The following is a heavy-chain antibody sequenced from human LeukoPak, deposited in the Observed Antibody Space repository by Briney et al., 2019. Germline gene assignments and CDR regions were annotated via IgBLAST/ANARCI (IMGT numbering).Heavy chain of an antibody. CDR2: IWYDGSNK. V-gene: IGHV3-33*01. Sequence: GGCVRLSCAASGSTFSGYGMHWVRQAPGKGLEWVAVIWYDGSNKYYADSVKGRFTISRDNSKNTLYLQMNSLRAEDTAVYYCARDLSGWSDDDWGFDYWGQGTLDTVSS. CDR3: ARDLSGWSDDDWGFDY. J-gene: IGHJ4*02. CDR1: GSTFSGYG. D-gene: IGHD6-19*01.